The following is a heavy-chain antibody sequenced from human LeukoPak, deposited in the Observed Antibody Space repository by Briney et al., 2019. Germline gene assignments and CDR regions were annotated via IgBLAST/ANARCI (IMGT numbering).Heavy chain of an antibody. V-gene: IGHV1-2*02. CDR3: AREGPGSGSYSNYFDY. CDR1: GYTFTGYY. Sequence: GVSVKVSCKASGYTFTGYYMHWVRQAPGQGLEWMGWINPNSGGTNYAQKFQGRVTMTRDTSISTAYMELSRLRSDDTAVYYCAREGPGSGSYSNYFDYWGQGTLVTVSS. D-gene: IGHD1-26*01. CDR2: INPNSGGT. J-gene: IGHJ4*02.